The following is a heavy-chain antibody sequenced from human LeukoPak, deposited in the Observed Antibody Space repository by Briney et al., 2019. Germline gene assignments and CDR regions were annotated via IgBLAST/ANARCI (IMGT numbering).Heavy chain of an antibody. CDR1: GGTFSSYA. CDR3: ARVPPYCPTTSCYAPFDH. J-gene: IGHJ5*02. D-gene: IGHD2-2*01. Sequence: SVKVSCKASGGTFSSYAISWVRQAPGQGLEWVGGIIPIFGATTYAQNFQDRVTVTADESTGTAYMELSSLTSDDTAVYYCARVPPYCPTTSCYAPFDHWGQGTLVTVSS. V-gene: IGHV1-69*01. CDR2: IIPIFGAT.